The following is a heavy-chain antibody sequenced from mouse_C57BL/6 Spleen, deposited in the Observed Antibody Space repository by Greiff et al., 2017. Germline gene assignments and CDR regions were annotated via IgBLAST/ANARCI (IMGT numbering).Heavy chain of an antibody. J-gene: IGHJ2*01. CDR1: GYTFTSYW. D-gene: IGHD1-1*01. V-gene: IGHV1-55*01. CDR3: ARRENYYGSSYYFDY. CDR2: IYPGSGST. Sequence: VQLQQPGAELVKPGASVTMSCKASGYTFTSYWITWVKQRAGQGLEWIGDIYPGSGSTNYNEKFKSKATLSVDTYSRTAYMQLSSLTSEDSSVYYCARRENYYGSSYYFDYWGHGTTLTVSS.